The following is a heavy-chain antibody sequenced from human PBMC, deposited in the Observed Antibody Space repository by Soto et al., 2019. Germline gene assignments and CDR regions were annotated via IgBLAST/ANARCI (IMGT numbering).Heavy chain of an antibody. CDR1: GYSFTSYW. Sequence: PGESLKISCKGSGYSFTSYWISWVRQMPGKGLEWMERIDPSDSYTNYSPSFQGHVTISADKSISTAYLQWSSLKASDTAMYYCARQAAHTIVGVVETAELWFDPWGQGTLVTVSS. V-gene: IGHV5-10-1*01. J-gene: IGHJ5*02. CDR3: ARQAAHTIVGVVETAELWFDP. CDR2: IDPSDSYT. D-gene: IGHD3-3*01.